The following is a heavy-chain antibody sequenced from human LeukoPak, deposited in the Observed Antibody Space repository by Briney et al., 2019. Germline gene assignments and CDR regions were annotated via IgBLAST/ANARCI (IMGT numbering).Heavy chain of an antibody. D-gene: IGHD6-13*01. J-gene: IGHJ4*02. CDR2: IMPDGSER. CDR1: GFTFSNFW. Sequence: GGSLRLSCAASGFTFSNFWMMWVRQTPEKGLEWVASIMPDGSERYYVDSVKGRFTISRDSAKKSLYLQMESLRADDTAVYYCARSPRYSRLNRGWGQGTLVTVSS. CDR3: ARSPRYSRLNRG. V-gene: IGHV3-7*05.